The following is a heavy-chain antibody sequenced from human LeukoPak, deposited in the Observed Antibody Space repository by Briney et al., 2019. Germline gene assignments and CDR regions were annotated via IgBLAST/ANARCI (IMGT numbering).Heavy chain of an antibody. Sequence: PGGSLRLSCAASGFTFSSYWVSWVRQAPGKGLEWVANIKQDGSEKYYVDSVKGRFTISRDNARNSLYLQMNSLRAEDTAVYYCARDAYGDSPFDYWGQGTLVTVSS. V-gene: IGHV3-7*01. D-gene: IGHD4-17*01. CDR2: IKQDGSEK. CDR1: GFTFSSYW. J-gene: IGHJ4*02. CDR3: ARDAYGDSPFDY.